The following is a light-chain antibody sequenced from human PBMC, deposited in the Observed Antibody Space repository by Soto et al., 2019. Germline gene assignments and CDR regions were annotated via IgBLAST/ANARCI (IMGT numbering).Light chain of an antibody. J-gene: IGKJ4*01. CDR3: QHYNNWLGT. CDR1: QAISSN. V-gene: IGKV3-15*01. CDR2: GAS. Sequence: EIVMTQSPATLSVSRGERATLSCRANQAISSNLAWYQQKPGQAPRLLIYGASTRATGIPDRFSGSGSGTEFILTISSLQSEDFAVYYCQHYNNWLGTFGRGTKVEIK.